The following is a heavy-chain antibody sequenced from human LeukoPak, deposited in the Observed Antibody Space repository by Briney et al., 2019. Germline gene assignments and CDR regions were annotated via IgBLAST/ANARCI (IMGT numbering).Heavy chain of an antibody. Sequence: GGSLRLSCAASGFSFRSYWMSWVRQAPGKGLEWEANIKQDGSDKYYVDSVKGRFTISRDNAKNSLYLQMNSLRAEDTAVYYCAKADRGWGVITKDWGQGTLVTVSS. D-gene: IGHD3-10*01. CDR1: GFSFRSYW. CDR3: AKADRGWGVITKD. V-gene: IGHV3-7*05. CDR2: IKQDGSDK. J-gene: IGHJ4*02.